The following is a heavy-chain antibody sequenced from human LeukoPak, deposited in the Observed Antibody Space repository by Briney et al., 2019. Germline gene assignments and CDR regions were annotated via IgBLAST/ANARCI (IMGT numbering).Heavy chain of an antibody. J-gene: IGHJ4*02. CDR3: AGGTGFIIKD. CDR2: IKQDGSEK. Sequence: PGGSLRLSCAAPGFTFSLCWMNWVRRAPGKGLEWVANIKQDGSEKNYVDSVKGRFTISRDNAKNSLYLQMNNLRVEDTAMYYCAGGTGFIIKDWGQGTLVTVSS. V-gene: IGHV3-7*03. D-gene: IGHD3-9*01. CDR1: GFTFSLCW.